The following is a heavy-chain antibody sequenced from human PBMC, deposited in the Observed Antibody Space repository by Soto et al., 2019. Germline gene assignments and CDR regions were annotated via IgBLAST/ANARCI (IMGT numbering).Heavy chain of an antibody. CDR1: GYIFTSYY. J-gene: IGHJ6*02. Sequence: QVQLVQSGAEVKKPGASVKVSCKASGYIFTSYYMHWVRQAPGQGLEWMGIINPSGGSTTHAQKFQGRITMTRDTSTSTVYIELSSLRSEDTAVYYCARPGAAAGPEYYGMDVWGQGTTVTVSS. CDR2: INPSGGST. CDR3: ARPGAAAGPEYYGMDV. D-gene: IGHD6-13*01. V-gene: IGHV1-46*01.